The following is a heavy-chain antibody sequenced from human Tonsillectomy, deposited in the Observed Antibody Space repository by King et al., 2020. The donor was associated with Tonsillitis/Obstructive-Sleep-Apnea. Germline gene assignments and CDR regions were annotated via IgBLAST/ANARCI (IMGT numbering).Heavy chain of an antibody. J-gene: IGHJ6*02. CDR1: GFTFSNAW. D-gene: IGHD2-2*01. CDR3: TTEASTSFGGMDV. Sequence: VQLVESGGGLVKSGGSLRLSCAASGFTFSNAWMNWVRQAPGKGLEWVGRIKSKTDGGTTDYAAPVKGRFTISRDDSKNTLYLQMNSLKTEDTAVYYCTTEASTSFGGMDVWGQGTTVTVSS. CDR2: IKSKTDGGTT. V-gene: IGHV3-15*07.